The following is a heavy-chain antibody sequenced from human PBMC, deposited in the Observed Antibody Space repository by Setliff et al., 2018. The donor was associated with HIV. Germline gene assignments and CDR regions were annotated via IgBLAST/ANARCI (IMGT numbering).Heavy chain of an antibody. CDR1: GGSFSDYY. V-gene: IGHV4-34*01. D-gene: IGHD4-17*01. J-gene: IGHJ4*02. CDR3: AGGDLYGDYAFSY. CDR2: INHSGST. Sequence: SETLSLTCAVYGGSFSDYYWSWIRQPPGKGLEWIGEINHSGSTNYNPSLKRRVTISVDTSNNQFSLKLSSVTAADTAVYYCAGGDLYGDYAFSYWGQGTLVTVSS.